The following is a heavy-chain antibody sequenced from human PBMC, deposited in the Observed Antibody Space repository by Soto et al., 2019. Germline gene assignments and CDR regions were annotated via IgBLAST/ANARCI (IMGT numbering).Heavy chain of an antibody. CDR3: PKVRQTPVQLYYYGMDV. CDR1: GFTFSSYA. V-gene: IGHV3-23*01. CDR2: ISGSGGST. Sequence: GSLRLSCAASGFTFSSYAMSWVRQAPGKVLEWVSAISGSGGSTYYADSVKGRFTISRDNSKNTLYLQMNSLRAEDTAVYYCPKVRQTPVQLYYYGMDVWRQGTTVTVSS. J-gene: IGHJ6*02. D-gene: IGHD5-18*01.